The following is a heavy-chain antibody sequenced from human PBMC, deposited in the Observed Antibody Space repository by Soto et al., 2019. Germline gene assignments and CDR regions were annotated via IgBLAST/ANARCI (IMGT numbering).Heavy chain of an antibody. J-gene: IGHJ3*02. CDR2: ISYDGSNK. CDR1: GFTFSSYG. Sequence: PGGSLRLSCAASGFTFSSYGMHWVRQAPGKGLEWVAVISYDGSNKYYADSVKGRFTISRDNSKNTLYLQMNSLRAEDTAVYYCAREHYYDSSGYYFRHDAFDIWGQGTMVTVSS. CDR3: AREHYYDSSGYYFRHDAFDI. D-gene: IGHD3-22*01. V-gene: IGHV3-30*03.